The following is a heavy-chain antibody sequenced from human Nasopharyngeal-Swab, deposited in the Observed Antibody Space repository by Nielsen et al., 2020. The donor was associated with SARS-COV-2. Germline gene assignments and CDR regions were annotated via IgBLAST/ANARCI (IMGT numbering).Heavy chain of an antibody. V-gene: IGHV3-30*02. Sequence: GESLKISCAASGFSFSTYGMHWVRQSPVKGLEWLTNIRYDGSNKYYAESVTGRFTVSRDNSKNTLFLEMDSLRAEDTAVYYCARGSSVHAFDVWGQGTEVTVSS. CDR3: ARGSSVHAFDV. CDR1: GFSFSTYG. J-gene: IGHJ3*01. CDR2: IRYDGSNK. D-gene: IGHD3-10*01.